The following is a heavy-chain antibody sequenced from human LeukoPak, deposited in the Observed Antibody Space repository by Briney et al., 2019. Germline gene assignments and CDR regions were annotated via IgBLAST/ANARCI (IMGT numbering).Heavy chain of an antibody. CDR2: IYYSGST. V-gene: IGHV4-59*01. D-gene: IGHD3-22*01. J-gene: IGHJ3*02. CDR3: ARDLTSGYSLNDAFDI. CDR1: GGSISSYY. Sequence: PSETLSLTXTVSGGSISSYYWSWIRQPPGKGLEWIGYIYYSGSTNYNPSLKSRVTISVDTSKNQFSLKLSSVTAADTAVYYCARDLTSGYSLNDAFDIWGQGTMVTVSS.